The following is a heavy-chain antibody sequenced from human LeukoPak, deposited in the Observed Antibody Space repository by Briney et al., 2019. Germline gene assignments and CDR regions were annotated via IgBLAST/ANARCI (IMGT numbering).Heavy chain of an antibody. CDR2: IGPNGAST. J-gene: IGHJ4*02. CDR1: GFIFSNHF. D-gene: IGHD3-9*01. Sequence: GGSLRLSCSTSGFIFSNHFMHWVRQAPEKGLEYVSSIGPNGASTLYADSVKDSFTISRDNSRNALYVQLTSLRLEDTALYYCVKDLTGTWSFDYWGQGTLVTVSS. CDR3: VKDLTGTWSFDY. V-gene: IGHV3-64*05.